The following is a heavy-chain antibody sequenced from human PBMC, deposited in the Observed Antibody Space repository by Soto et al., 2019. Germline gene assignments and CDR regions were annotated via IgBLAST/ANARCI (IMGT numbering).Heavy chain of an antibody. CDR2: IRSSSEHI. D-gene: IGHD1-1*01. Sequence: EVQLVESGGGLVKPGGSLRLSCAASGFTFSSYSMNWVRQAPGKGLEWVSSIRSSSEHIYHADSVKGRFTISRDNAENSLYLQMNSLRAEDTAVYYCARRYGNYAMDVWVQGTTVTVSS. J-gene: IGHJ6*02. CDR1: GFTFSSYS. CDR3: ARRYGNYAMDV. V-gene: IGHV3-21*01.